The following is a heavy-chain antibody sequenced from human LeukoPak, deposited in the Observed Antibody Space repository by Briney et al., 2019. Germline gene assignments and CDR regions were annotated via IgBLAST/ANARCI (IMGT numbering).Heavy chain of an antibody. CDR1: GFAFSSYA. J-gene: IGHJ4*02. Sequence: GGSLRLSCAASGFAFSSYAMSWVRQAPGKGLEWVSAISGSGGSTYYADSVKGRFTISRDNSKNTLYLQMNSLRAEDTAVYYCAKDLWDIVVVPAGVFDYWGQGTLVTVSS. CDR2: ISGSGGST. V-gene: IGHV3-23*01. CDR3: AKDLWDIVVVPAGVFDY. D-gene: IGHD2-2*01.